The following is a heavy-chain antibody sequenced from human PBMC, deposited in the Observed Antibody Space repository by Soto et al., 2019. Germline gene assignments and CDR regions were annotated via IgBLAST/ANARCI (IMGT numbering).Heavy chain of an antibody. V-gene: IGHV4-31*03. Sequence: QVQLQESGPGLVKPSQTLSLTCTVSGGSISSAAYYWSWIRQHPGKGLEWIGYISHSGSTYYTPSLKSRGIISADTSKNQFSVNLTSVTAADTAVYYCAREYTYGSNFFDCWGQGALVTVSS. D-gene: IGHD5-18*01. CDR1: GGSISSAAYY. J-gene: IGHJ4*02. CDR2: ISHSGST. CDR3: AREYTYGSNFFDC.